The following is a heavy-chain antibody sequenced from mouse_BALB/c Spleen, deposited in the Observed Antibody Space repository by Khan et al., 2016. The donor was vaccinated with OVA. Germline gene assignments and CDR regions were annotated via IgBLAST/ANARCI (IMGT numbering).Heavy chain of an antibody. CDR1: GFTFSSYS. J-gene: IGHJ3*01. CDR3: ADDLTGLFAY. Sequence: EVQLVESGGDLVKPGGSLKLSCAASGFTFSSYSMSWVRQTPDKRLEWIASISSGGDYTYYPDSVKGRFTISRDNAKNTLYLQMSDLKSEDTAMYYCADDLTGLFAYWGQGTLVTVSA. CDR2: ISSGGDYT. V-gene: IGHV5-6*01. D-gene: IGHD4-1*01.